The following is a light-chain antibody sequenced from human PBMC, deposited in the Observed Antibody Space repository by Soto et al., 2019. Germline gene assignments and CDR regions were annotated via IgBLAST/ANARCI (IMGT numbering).Light chain of an antibody. Sequence: GDRVTITCRASQSISGWLAWYQQKPGEAPKILIYDASSLESGVPSRFSGSGSGTEFTLTISSLQPDDFATYYCQQYDSYSCTFGQGTKVELK. CDR1: QSISGW. CDR3: QQYDSYSCT. V-gene: IGKV1-5*01. CDR2: DAS. J-gene: IGKJ1*01.